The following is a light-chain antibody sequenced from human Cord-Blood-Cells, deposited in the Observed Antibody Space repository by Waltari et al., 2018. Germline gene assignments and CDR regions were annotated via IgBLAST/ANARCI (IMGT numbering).Light chain of an antibody. CDR2: DVS. CDR1: SSDVGGYNY. Sequence: QSALTQPASVSGSPGQSITISCTGTSSDVGGYNYVSWYQQHPGKAPKLMIYDVSNRPSGVSNPFSGSKSGNTASLTISGLQAEDEADYYCSSDTSSSTPLVVFGGGTKLTVL. CDR3: SSDTSSSTPLVV. V-gene: IGLV2-14*01. J-gene: IGLJ2*01.